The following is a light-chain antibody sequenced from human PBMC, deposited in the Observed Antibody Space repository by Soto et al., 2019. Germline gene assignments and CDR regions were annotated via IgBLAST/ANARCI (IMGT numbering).Light chain of an antibody. CDR1: QDIASY. J-gene: IGKJ4*01. CDR3: QQVRSYPST. CDR2: AAS. Sequence: IQLTQSRCSLCASVVDRVTIRWLASQDIASYLAWYQQKPGKAPNLLIYAASTLQSGVPSRFSASGVGTDFTLTISSLQAEDFATYYCQQVRSYPSTFGGGTKVDIK. V-gene: IGKV1-9*01.